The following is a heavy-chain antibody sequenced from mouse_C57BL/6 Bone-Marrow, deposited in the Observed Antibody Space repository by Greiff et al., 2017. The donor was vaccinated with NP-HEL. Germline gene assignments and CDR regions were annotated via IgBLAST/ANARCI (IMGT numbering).Heavy chain of an antibody. J-gene: IGHJ4*01. V-gene: IGHV1-9*01. CDR3: ARKEGEDY. CDR1: GYTFTGYW. CDR2: ILPGSGST. Sequence: VQLQQSGAELMKPGASVKLSCKATGYTFTGYWIEWVKQRPGHGLEWIGEILPGSGSTNYNEKFKGKATLTADTSSNTAYMQLSGLTTEDSAIYYCARKEGEDYWGQGTSVTVSS.